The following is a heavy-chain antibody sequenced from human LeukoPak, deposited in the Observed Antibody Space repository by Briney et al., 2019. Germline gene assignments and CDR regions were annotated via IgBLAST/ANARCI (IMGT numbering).Heavy chain of an antibody. D-gene: IGHD2-2*01. CDR1: GYTFTSHC. J-gene: IGHJ6*02. CDR3: AREGRIVVVPAAVNAPYYYYGMDV. CDR2: IRAFNGHT. V-gene: IGHV1-18*01. Sequence: GASVTVSCMAYGYTFTSHCISWVRPAPRQGLEWMGWIRAFNGHTNYAQEVQGRITMTADTSTSSAYMGLMSLRSDDTAVYYCAREGRIVVVPAAVNAPYYYYGMDVWGQGTTVTVSS.